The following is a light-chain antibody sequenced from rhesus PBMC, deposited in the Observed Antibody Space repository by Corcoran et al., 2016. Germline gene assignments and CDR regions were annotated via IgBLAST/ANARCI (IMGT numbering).Light chain of an antibody. J-gene: IGKJ3*01. V-gene: IGKV1-28*03. CDR2: DAS. CDR1: QGISSY. Sequence: DIQMTQSPSSLSASVGDTVTITCRASQGISSYLNCFQQKPGEAPKLLIYDASGLESGVPSRFSGSGSGTDFTLTLSSLQPEDFAAYYCLQHNSYPFTFGPGTKLDIK. CDR3: LQHNSYPFT.